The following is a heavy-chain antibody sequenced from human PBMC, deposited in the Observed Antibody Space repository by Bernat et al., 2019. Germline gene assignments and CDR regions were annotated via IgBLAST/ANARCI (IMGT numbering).Heavy chain of an antibody. D-gene: IGHD3-10*02. V-gene: IGHV3-30*18. CDR1: GFTFSSYG. J-gene: IGHJ6*02. Sequence: QVQLVESGGGVVQPGRSLRLSCAASGFTFSSYGMHWVRQAPGKGLEWVAAISYDGSNKYYADSVKGRFTISRDNSKNTLYLQMNSLGAEDTAVYYCAKCSGSYVVDGMDVWGQGTTVTVSS. CDR3: AKCSGSYVVDGMDV. CDR2: ISYDGSNK.